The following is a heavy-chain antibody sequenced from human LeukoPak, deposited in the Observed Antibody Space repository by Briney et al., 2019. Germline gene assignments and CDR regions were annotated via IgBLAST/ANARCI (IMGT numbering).Heavy chain of an antibody. CDR3: ARIRLTNGGNSNRAFDY. D-gene: IGHD1-20*01. J-gene: IGHJ4*02. CDR1: GYTFTGYY. Sequence: GASVKVSCKASGYTFTGYYMHWVRQAPGQGLEWMGWINPNSGGTNYAQKFQGRVTMTRDTSISTAYMELSRLRSDDTAVYYCARIRLTNGGNSNRAFDYWGQGTLVTVSS. V-gene: IGHV1-2*02. CDR2: INPNSGGT.